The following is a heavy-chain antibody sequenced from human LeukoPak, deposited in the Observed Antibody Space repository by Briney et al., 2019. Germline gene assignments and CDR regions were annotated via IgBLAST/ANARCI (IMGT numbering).Heavy chain of an antibody. V-gene: IGHV4-34*01. D-gene: IGHD3-16*02. Sequence: PSETLSLTCAVYGGSFSGYYWSWIRQPPGKGLEWIGEINHSGSTNYNPSLKSRVTISVDTSKNQFSLKLSSVTAADTAVYYCARGRNDYVWGSYRYTPDDDYWGQGTLVTVSS. CDR3: ARGRNDYVWGSYRYTPDDDY. CDR1: GGSFSGYY. CDR2: INHSGST. J-gene: IGHJ4*02.